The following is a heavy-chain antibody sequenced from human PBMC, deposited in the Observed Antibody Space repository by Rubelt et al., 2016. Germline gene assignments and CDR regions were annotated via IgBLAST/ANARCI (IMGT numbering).Heavy chain of an antibody. D-gene: IGHD6-6*01. Sequence: QLQLQESGPGLVKPSETLSFTCTVSGGSISSSSYYWGWIRQPPGQGLEWIGSIYYSGSTYYNPSLKSRVTISVDTSKNQFSRKLSSVTAADTAVYYCASSIAARPPDYWGQGTLVTVSS. V-gene: IGHV4-39*01. CDR1: GGSISSSSYY. J-gene: IGHJ4*02. CDR2: IYYSGST. CDR3: ASSIAARPPDY.